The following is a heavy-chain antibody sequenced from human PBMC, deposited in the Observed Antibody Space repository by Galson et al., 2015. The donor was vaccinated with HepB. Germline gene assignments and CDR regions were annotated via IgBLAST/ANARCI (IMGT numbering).Heavy chain of an antibody. CDR1: GFSFSSYA. CDR3: AKGTGPDD. J-gene: IGHJ4*02. Sequence: SLRLSCAASGFSFSSYAMSWFRQAPGKGLEWVANIKEDGSVKHYVDAVKGRFTISRDNAKNSLYLEMNNLRPGDTAVYYCAKGTGPDDWGQGTLVTVSS. V-gene: IGHV3-7*03. CDR2: IKEDGSVK.